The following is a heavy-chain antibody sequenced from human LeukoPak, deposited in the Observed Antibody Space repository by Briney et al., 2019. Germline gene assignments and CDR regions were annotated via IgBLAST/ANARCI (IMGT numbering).Heavy chain of an antibody. CDR1: GYSFTTYY. CDR2: IYPGDSDT. V-gene: IGHV5-51*01. J-gene: IGHJ4*02. Sequence: GESLKISCKASGYSFTTYYIGWVRQMPGKGLEWMGIIYPGDSDTRYSPSFQGQVTISADKSISTAYLQWSSLKASDTAIYYCARSRTYSTSSSYFDSWGQGTLVTVSS. CDR3: ARSRTYSTSSSYFDS. D-gene: IGHD6-6*01.